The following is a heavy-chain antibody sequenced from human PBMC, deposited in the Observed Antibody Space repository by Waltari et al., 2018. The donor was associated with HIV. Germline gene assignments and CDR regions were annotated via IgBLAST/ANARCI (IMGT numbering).Heavy chain of an antibody. CDR2: ISMSTTYK. Sequence: EVQLAESGGGLVKPGGSLRLACAASGFTFSTSNMNWVRQAPGKGVEWNSSISMSTTYKNYAESVKGRFTISRDNAKKSLYLQMNSLRAEDTAVYYCARDWSAYDEPDYYYAMDVWGQGTTVTVSS. D-gene: IGHD3-3*01. V-gene: IGHV3-21*02. CDR3: ARDWSAYDEPDYYYAMDV. J-gene: IGHJ6*02. CDR1: GFTFSTSN.